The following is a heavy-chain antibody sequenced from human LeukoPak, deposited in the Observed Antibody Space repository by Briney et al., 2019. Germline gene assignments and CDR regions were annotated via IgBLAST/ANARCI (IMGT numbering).Heavy chain of an antibody. Sequence: SVKVSCKGSGGTFSSYTISWVRQAPGQGREWVGGIIPILCIENYAHKFQGSDTLIAGKYTSTDYMELRGLRSVGTAAYFCVRGAITARPSWFDPWGQGTLVTVSS. J-gene: IGHJ5*02. V-gene: IGHV1-69*10. CDR2: IIPILCIE. CDR3: VRGAITARPSWFDP. D-gene: IGHD6-6*01. CDR1: GGTFSSYT.